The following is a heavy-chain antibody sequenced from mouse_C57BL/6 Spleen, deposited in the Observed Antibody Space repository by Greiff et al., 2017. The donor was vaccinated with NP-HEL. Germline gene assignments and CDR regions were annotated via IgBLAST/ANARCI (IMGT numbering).Heavy chain of an antibody. V-gene: IGHV5-4*03. J-gene: IGHJ2*01. CDR1: GFTFSSYA. Sequence: EVKVVESGGGLVKPGGSLKLSCAASGFTFSSYAMSWVRQTPEKRLEWVATISDGGSYTYYPDNVKGRFTISRDNAKNNLYLQMSHLKSEDTAMYYCARGLPPLDYWGQGTTLTVSS. CDR3: ARGLPPLDY. CDR2: ISDGGSYT. D-gene: IGHD2-2*01.